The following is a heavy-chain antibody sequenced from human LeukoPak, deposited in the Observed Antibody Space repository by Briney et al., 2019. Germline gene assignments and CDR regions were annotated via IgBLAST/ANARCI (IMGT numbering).Heavy chain of an antibody. J-gene: IGHJ4*02. CDR3: AKQDIRSSAWYD. CDR2: ISDSGGNT. V-gene: IGHV3-23*01. Sequence: GGSLRLSCAASGFTFGSYAMSWVRQAPGQGLEWVSAISDSGGNTYYADSVKGRFTISRDNSKNTLYLQMNSLRAEDTAVYYCAKQDIRSSAWYDWGQGTLVTVSS. D-gene: IGHD6-19*01. CDR1: GFTFGSYA.